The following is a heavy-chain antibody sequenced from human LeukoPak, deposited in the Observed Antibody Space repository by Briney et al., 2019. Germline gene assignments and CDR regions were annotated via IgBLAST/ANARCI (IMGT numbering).Heavy chain of an antibody. J-gene: IGHJ4*02. V-gene: IGHV4-59*08. D-gene: IGHD3-22*01. CDR2: IYYSGST. Sequence: TSETLSLTCTVSGGSISSYYWSWIRQPPGKGLEWIGYIYYSGSTNYNPSLKSRVTISVDTSKNQFSLKLSSVTAADTAVYYCASTYYYDSSGYAGVWGQGTLVTVSS. CDR3: ASTYYYDSSGYAGV. CDR1: GGSISSYY.